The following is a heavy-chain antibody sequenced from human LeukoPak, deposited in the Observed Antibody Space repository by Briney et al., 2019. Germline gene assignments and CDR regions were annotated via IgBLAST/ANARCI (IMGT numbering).Heavy chain of an antibody. CDR3: TRPRYYDSSGYWSPGFDY. Sequence: ASVKVSCKASGYTFTSYTMHWVRQAPGQRLEWMGWINGGNGNTKYSQKFQGRVTITRDTSASTAYVELSSLRSEDTAMYYCTRPRYYDSSGYWSPGFDYWGQGTLVTVSS. CDR1: GYTFTSYT. J-gene: IGHJ4*02. V-gene: IGHV1-3*01. D-gene: IGHD3-22*01. CDR2: INGGNGNT.